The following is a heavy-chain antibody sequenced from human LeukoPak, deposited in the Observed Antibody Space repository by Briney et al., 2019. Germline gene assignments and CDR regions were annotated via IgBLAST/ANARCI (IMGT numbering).Heavy chain of an antibody. Sequence: GGSLRLSCTASGFTFSSFAMSWVRQAPGKGLEWVSTITSGDGSAYYADSVKGRSTVSRDNSKNTLYLQMNSLRAEDTAVYYCAKGRSYCGGDCSRYDAFDIWGQGTMVTVSS. V-gene: IGHV3-23*01. CDR3: AKGRSYCGGDCSRYDAFDI. J-gene: IGHJ3*02. CDR2: ITSGDGSA. CDR1: GFTFSSFA. D-gene: IGHD2-21*02.